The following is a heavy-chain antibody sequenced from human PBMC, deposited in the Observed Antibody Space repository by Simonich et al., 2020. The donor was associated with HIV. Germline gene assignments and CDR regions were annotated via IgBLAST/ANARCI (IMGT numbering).Heavy chain of an antibody. CDR2: IKQDVSVK. D-gene: IGHD6-13*01. J-gene: IGHJ4*02. V-gene: IGHV3-7*01. CDR1: GFTFSTSW. CDR3: ATGFRQLVY. Sequence: EVQLVGSGGGLVQPGGSLRLSCAASGFTFSTSWMTWVRQAPGEGLEWVANIKQDVSVKYYVESVKGRFTISTDNAKNSLYLQMNRLRAEDTAVYYCATGFRQLVYWGQGTLITVSS.